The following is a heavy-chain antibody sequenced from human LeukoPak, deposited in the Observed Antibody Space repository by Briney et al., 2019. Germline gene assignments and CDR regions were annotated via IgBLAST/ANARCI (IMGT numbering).Heavy chain of an antibody. Sequence: PSETLSLTCTVSGGSISSSSYYWGWIRQPPGKGLEWIGSIYYSGSTYYNPSLKSRVTISVDTSKNQFSLKLSSVTAADTAVYYCARLGTMGSNWFDHWGQGTLVTVSS. V-gene: IGHV4-39*01. CDR2: IYYSGST. CDR1: GGSISSSSYY. D-gene: IGHD5-12*01. J-gene: IGHJ5*02. CDR3: ARLGTMGSNWFDH.